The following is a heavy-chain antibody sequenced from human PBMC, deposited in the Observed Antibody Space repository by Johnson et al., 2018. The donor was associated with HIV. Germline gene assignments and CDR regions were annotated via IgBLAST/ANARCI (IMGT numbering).Heavy chain of an antibody. CDR3: ARGADPGIAAALV. V-gene: IGHV3-30*04. CDR2: ISYGGSIK. D-gene: IGHD6-13*01. CDR1: GFTFSSYA. Sequence: QMQLVESGGGVVQPGRSLRLSCAASGFTFSSYAMHWVRQAPGKGLEWVAVISYGGSIKYYGDSVKGRFTISRDNSKNTLYLQMNSLRVEDTAVYYCARGADPGIAAALVWGQGTMVTVSS. J-gene: IGHJ3*01.